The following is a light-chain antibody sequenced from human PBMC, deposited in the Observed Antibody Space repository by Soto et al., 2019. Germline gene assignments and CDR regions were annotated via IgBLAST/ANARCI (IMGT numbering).Light chain of an antibody. J-gene: IGKJ2*01. V-gene: IGKV2-30*01. CDR3: IQATHWPYT. CDR1: QSLVFGDGNTY. Sequence: DAVLTQSPLSLPVTLGQPASISCRSSQSLVFGDGNTYLNWFQQRPGQSPRRLIYKVSNRDSGVPDRFSGSASCTDFTLKISRVEAEDVGLCCCIQATHWPYTFGQGTKVDIK. CDR2: KVS.